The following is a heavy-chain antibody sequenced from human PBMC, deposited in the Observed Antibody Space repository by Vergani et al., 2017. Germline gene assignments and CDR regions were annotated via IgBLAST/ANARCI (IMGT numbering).Heavy chain of an antibody. D-gene: IGHD1-14*01. J-gene: IGHJ4*02. V-gene: IGHV3-30*04. CDR2: ISYYGSNK. Sequence: QVQLVESGGGVVQPGRSLRLSCAASGFTFSSYAMHGVRQAPGKGLEWVAVISYYGSNKYYADSVKGRFTISRDNSKNTLYLQMNSLRAEDTAVYYCAGAQTGVPLGYWGQGTLVTVSS. CDR3: AGAQTGVPLGY. CDR1: GFTFSSYA.